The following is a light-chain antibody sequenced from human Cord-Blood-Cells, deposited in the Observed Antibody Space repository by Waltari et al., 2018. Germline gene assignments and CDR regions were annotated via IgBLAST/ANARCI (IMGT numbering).Light chain of an antibody. CDR1: SSDVGGYTY. J-gene: IGLJ1*01. CDR3: SSYTSSSNYV. CDR2: DVS. Sequence: QSALTQPASVSGSPGQSLTISCTGTSSDVGGYTYVSWYQQHPGNAPKLMIYDVSNRPSGVSNRFSGSKSGNTASLTISGLQAEDEADYYCSSYTSSSNYVFGTGTKVTVL. V-gene: IGLV2-14*01.